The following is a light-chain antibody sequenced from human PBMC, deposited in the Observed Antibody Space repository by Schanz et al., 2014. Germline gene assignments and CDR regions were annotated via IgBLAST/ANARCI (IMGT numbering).Light chain of an antibody. Sequence: EIVMTQSPATLSVSPGERATLSCRASQSISSSLLAWYQQKPGLAPRLLIYGASRRATGIPDRFSGSGSETDFTLTISRLEPEDFAVYYCQQYGNSPRTFGQGTKVEIK. CDR3: QQYGNSPRT. J-gene: IGKJ1*01. CDR1: QSISSSL. CDR2: GAS. V-gene: IGKV3-20*01.